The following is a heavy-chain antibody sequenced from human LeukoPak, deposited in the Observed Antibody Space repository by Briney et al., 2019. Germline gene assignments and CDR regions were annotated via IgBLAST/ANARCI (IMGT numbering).Heavy chain of an antibody. V-gene: IGHV3-23*01. Sequence: PGGSLRLSCAASGFTFSSHAMSWVRQAPGKGLEWVSAISGSGGSTYYADSVRGRFTISRDNSENTLYLQMNSLGAEDTAVYYCAKGPLTEVAGTTWDYWGQGALVTVSS. CDR2: ISGSGGST. CDR3: AKGPLTEVAGTTWDY. CDR1: GFTFSSHA. D-gene: IGHD6-19*01. J-gene: IGHJ4*02.